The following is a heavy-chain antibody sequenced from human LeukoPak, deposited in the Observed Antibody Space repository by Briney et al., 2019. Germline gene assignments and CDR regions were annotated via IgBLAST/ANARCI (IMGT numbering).Heavy chain of an antibody. Sequence: PGGSLRLSCAASGFTFNNNAMSWVRQAPGKGLEWVSAINGGGDATEYADSVKGRFTISRDNSKNTLYLQMNSLRPDDTAVYYCARCTASCCAIAFDVWGQGTLLTVSS. V-gene: IGHV3-23*01. CDR2: INGGGDAT. D-gene: IGHD2-2*01. CDR3: ARCTASCCAIAFDV. CDR1: GFTFNNNA. J-gene: IGHJ3*01.